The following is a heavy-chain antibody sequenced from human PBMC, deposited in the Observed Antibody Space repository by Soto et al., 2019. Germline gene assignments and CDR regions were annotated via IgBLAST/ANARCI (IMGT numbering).Heavy chain of an antibody. D-gene: IGHD3-22*01. CDR1: GLTLFNNG. V-gene: IGHV3-74*03. Sequence: EVQLVESGGGSVQPGGSWGFSVQASGLTLFNNGPTWVGQAPGRGLVWVSRINRDGSSTTYADSVKGRFTISRDNAKNTLDLQMNSLRAEDTAVYYCAKGGYYSYDAFDMWGQGTMVTVSS. J-gene: IGHJ3*02. CDR2: INRDGSST. CDR3: AKGGYYSYDAFDM.